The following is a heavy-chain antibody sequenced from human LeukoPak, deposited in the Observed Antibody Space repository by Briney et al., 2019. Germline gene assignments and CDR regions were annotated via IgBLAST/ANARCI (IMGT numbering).Heavy chain of an antibody. J-gene: IGHJ6*03. CDR3: AREGQQLFYYYYYMDV. Sequence: PGGSLRLSCAASGFTFSSYWMSWVRQAPGKGLEWVANIKQDGSEKYYVDSVKGQFTISRDNAKNSLYLQMNSLRAEDTAVYYCAREGQQLFYYYYYMDVWGKGTTVTVSS. CDR1: GFTFSSYW. V-gene: IGHV3-7*01. CDR2: IKQDGSEK. D-gene: IGHD6-13*01.